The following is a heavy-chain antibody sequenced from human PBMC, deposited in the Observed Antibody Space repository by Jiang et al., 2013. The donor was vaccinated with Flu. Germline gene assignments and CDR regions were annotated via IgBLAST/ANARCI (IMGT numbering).Heavy chain of an antibody. J-gene: IGHJ4*02. CDR3: ARDSLAAAGLNRYYFDY. Sequence: VQLLESGGGVVQPGRSLRLSCAASGFTFSSYGMHWVRQAPGKGLEWVAVIWYDGSNKYYADSVKGRFTISRDNSKNTLYLQMNSLRAEDTAVYYCARDSLAAAGLNRYYFDYWGQGTLVTVSS. D-gene: IGHD6-13*01. CDR2: IWYDGSNK. V-gene: IGHV3-33*01. CDR1: GFTFSSYG.